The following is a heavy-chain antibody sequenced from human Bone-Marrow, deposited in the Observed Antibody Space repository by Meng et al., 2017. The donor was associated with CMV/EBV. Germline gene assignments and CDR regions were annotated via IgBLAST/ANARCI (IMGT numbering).Heavy chain of an antibody. CDR3: ASSKGHGGSYYSGYFDY. CDR2: IYYSGST. J-gene: IGHJ4*02. CDR1: GGSISSGGYY. Sequence: SETLSLTCTVSGGSISSGGYYWSWIRQHPGKGLEWIGYIYYSGSTNYNPSLKSRVTISVDTSKNQFSLKLSSVTAADTAVYYCASSKGHGGSYYSGYFDYWGQGTLVTVSS. V-gene: IGHV4-61*08. D-gene: IGHD1-26*01.